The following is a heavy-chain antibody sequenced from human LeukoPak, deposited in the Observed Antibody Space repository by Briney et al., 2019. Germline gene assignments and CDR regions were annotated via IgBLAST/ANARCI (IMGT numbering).Heavy chain of an antibody. CDR2: INHSGST. V-gene: IGHV4-34*01. J-gene: IGHJ5*02. Sequence: SETLSLTCAVYGGSFSGYYWSWIRQPPGKGLAWIGEINHSGSTNYNPSLKSRVTISVDTSKNQFSLKLSSVTAADTAVYYCARGSPRGSSSRFDPWGQGTLVTVSS. CDR1: GGSFSGYY. D-gene: IGHD6-6*01. CDR3: ARGSPRGSSSRFDP.